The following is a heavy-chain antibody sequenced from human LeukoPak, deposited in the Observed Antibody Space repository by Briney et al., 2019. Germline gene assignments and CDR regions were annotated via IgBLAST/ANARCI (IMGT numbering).Heavy chain of an antibody. D-gene: IGHD3-10*01. CDR2: IKQDGSEK. Sequence: PGGSLRLSCAASGFTFSNYWMSSVRQAPGKGLEWVANIKQDGSEKYYVDSVKGRFTISRDNAKNSLYLQMNSLRAEDTAVYYCARAGDSYFDFWGQGTLVTVSS. CDR1: GFTFSNYW. V-gene: IGHV3-7*01. J-gene: IGHJ4*02. CDR3: ARAGDSYFDF.